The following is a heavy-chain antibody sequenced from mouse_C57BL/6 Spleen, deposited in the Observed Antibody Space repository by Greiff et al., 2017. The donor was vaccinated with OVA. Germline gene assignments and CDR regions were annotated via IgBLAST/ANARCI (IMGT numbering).Heavy chain of an antibody. J-gene: IGHJ2*02. CDR2: ISYDGSN. CDR3: AREGEITTREKSIDY. V-gene: IGHV3-6*01. D-gene: IGHD1-3*01. Sequence: EVKLMESGPGLVKPSQSLSLTCSVTGYSITSGYYWNWIRQFPGNKLEWMGYISYDGSNNYNPSLKNRISITRDTSKSQFFLKLNSVTTEDTATYISAREGEITTREKSIDYWGENAPLSQS. CDR1: GYSITSGYY.